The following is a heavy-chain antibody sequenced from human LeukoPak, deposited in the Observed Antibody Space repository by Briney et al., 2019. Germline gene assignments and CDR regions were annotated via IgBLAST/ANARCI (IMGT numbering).Heavy chain of an antibody. CDR3: AQAGYSSGWYGIGRHYFDY. J-gene: IGHJ4*02. Sequence: GGSLRLSCAASGFTFSSYAMHWVRQAPGKGLEWVAVISYDGSNKYYADSAKGRFTISRDNSKNTLYLQMNSLRAEDTAVYYCAQAGYSSGWYGIGRHYFDYWGQGTLVTVSS. D-gene: IGHD6-19*01. CDR1: GFTFSSYA. V-gene: IGHV3-30-3*01. CDR2: ISYDGSNK.